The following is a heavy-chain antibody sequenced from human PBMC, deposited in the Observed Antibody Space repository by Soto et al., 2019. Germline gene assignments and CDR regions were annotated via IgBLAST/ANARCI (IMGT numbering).Heavy chain of an antibody. J-gene: IGHJ4*02. CDR3: ARLRERSYFDY. Sequence: QVQLQESGPGLVKPSETLSLTCTVSGGSICSYYWSWIRQPPGKGLEWIGYIYYSGSTNYNPSLKSRVTISVDTSKNQFSLKLSSVTAADTAVYYCARLRERSYFDYWGQGTLVTVSS. CDR1: GGSICSYY. D-gene: IGHD3-16*01. V-gene: IGHV4-59*01. CDR2: IYYSGST.